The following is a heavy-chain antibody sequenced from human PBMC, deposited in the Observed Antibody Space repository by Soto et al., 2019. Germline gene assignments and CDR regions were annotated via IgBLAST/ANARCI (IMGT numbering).Heavy chain of an antibody. CDR3: AKDSTDHNGIYDPFDI. CDR2: IWYDGSNK. D-gene: IGHD3-3*02. V-gene: IGHV3-33*06. J-gene: IGHJ3*02. CDR1: GFTFSSYG. Sequence: GGSLRLSCAAPGFTFSSYGMHWVRQAPGKGLEWVAVIWYDGSNKYYADSVKGRFTISRDNSKNTLYLQLDSLRADDTAIYYCAKDSTDHNGIYDPFDIWGQGTMVTVSS.